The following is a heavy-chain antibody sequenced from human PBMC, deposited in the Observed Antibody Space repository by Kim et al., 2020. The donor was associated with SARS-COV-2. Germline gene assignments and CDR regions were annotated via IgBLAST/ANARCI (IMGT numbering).Heavy chain of an antibody. Sequence: GGSLRLSCAASGFTFRTYSMNWVRQAPGKGLEWVSSINSDSRYIYYTDSVKGRLTISRDNPKNSLYLQMNSLRAEDTAVYYCARVKYGSGTYCGMDVWG. CDR3: ARVKYGSGTYCGMDV. J-gene: IGHJ6*02. CDR2: INSDSRYI. D-gene: IGHD3-10*01. CDR1: GFTFRTYS. V-gene: IGHV3-21*01.